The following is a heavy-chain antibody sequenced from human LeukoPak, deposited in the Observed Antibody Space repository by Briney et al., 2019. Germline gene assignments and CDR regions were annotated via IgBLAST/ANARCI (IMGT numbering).Heavy chain of an antibody. D-gene: IGHD2-2*01. CDR3: AKDQQVGAAAYYFDS. CDR2: IANDGKDK. CDR1: GFTFSRYG. V-gene: IGHV3-30*18. J-gene: IGHJ4*02. Sequence: GGSLRLSCAASGFTFSRYGLHWVRQAPGKGLEWVAVIANDGKDKKYADSVKGRFTISRDNSKSTLYLQMNSLRAEDTGVYYCAKDQQVGAAAYYFDSWGQGTLVTVSS.